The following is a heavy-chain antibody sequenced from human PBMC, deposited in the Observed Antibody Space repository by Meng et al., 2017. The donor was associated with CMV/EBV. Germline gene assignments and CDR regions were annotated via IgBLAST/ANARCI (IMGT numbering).Heavy chain of an antibody. CDR3: ARDGGYHFSPTTNNGMDV. J-gene: IGHJ6*02. CDR2: ISSSSSYI. Sequence: GESLKISCAASGFTFSSYEMNWVRQAPGKGLEWVSSISSSSSYIYYADSVKGRFTISRDNAKNSLYLQMNSLRAEDTAVYYCARDGGYHFSPTTNNGMDVWGQGTTVTVSS. D-gene: IGHD3-3*01. V-gene: IGHV3-21*01. CDR1: GFTFSSYE.